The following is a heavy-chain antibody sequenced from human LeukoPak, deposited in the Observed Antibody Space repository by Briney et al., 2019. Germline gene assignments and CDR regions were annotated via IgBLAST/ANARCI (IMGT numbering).Heavy chain of an antibody. CDR3: ARNVVVEPGWRVMYFDY. CDR2: IYYSGST. CDR1: GGSISSSSYY. D-gene: IGHD2-2*01. J-gene: IGHJ4*02. V-gene: IGHV4-39*01. Sequence: SETLSLTCTVSGGSISSSSYYWGWIRQPPGEGLEWIGSIYYSGSTYYNPSLKSRVTISVDTSKDQFSLKLRSVTAADTAVYYCARNVVVEPGWRVMYFDYWGQGTLVTVSS.